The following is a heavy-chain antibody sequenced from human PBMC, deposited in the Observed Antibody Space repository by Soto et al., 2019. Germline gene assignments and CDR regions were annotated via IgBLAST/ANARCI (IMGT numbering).Heavy chain of an antibody. D-gene: IGHD6-13*01. CDR1: GFTFSNYW. J-gene: IGHJ6*02. V-gene: IGHV3-7*01. CDR2: IKQDGSEK. CDR3: ASIASAGRGGDV. Sequence: EVQLVESGGGLVQPGGSLRLSCADFGFTFSNYWMSWVRQAPVKGLEWVGNIKQDGSEKNYVDSVKGRFTISRDNAKNSLYLQMNRLRAGDRAMSCCASIASAGRGGDVWGQGTTVGVSS.